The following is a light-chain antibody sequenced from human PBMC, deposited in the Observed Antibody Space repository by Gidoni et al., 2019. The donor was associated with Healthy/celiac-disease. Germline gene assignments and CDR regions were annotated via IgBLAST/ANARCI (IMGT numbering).Light chain of an antibody. CDR2: YDS. Sequence: SYVLTQPPSVSVAPGKTARITCGGNNIGSKSVHWYLQKPGQAPVLVIYYDSDRPSGIPERFSGSNSGNTATLTISRVEAGDEADYYCQVWDSSSDHPGVVFGGGTKLTV. CDR1: NIGSKS. V-gene: IGLV3-21*04. CDR3: QVWDSSSDHPGVV. J-gene: IGLJ2*01.